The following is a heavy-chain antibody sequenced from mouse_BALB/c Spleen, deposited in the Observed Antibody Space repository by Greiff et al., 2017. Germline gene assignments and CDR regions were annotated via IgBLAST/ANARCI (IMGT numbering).Heavy chain of an antibody. Sequence: VQGVESGPGLVAPSQSLSITCTVSGFSLTSYGVSWVRQPPGKGLEWLGVIWGDGSTNYHSALISRLSISKDNSKSQVFLKLNSLQTDDTATYYCAKPGRYEEGPWFAYWGQGTLVTVSA. CDR3: AKPGRYEEGPWFAY. V-gene: IGHV2-3*01. CDR2: IWGDGST. CDR1: GFSLTSYG. D-gene: IGHD2-14*01. J-gene: IGHJ3*01.